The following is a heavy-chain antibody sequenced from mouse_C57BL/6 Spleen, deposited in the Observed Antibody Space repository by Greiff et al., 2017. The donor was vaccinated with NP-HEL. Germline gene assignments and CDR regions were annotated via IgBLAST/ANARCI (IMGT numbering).Heavy chain of an antibody. J-gene: IGHJ4*01. V-gene: IGHV1-39*01. CDR2: INPNYGTT. Sequence: VQLKESGPELVKPGASVKISCKASGYSFTDYNMNWVKQSNGKSLEWIGVINPNYGTTSYNQKFKGKATLTVDQSSSTAYMQLNSLTSEDSAVYYCARAYYSNYVDAMDYWGQGTSVTVSS. CDR1: GYSFTDYN. D-gene: IGHD2-5*01. CDR3: ARAYYSNYVDAMDY.